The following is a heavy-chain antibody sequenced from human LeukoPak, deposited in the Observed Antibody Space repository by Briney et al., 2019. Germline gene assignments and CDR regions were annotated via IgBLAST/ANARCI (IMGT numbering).Heavy chain of an antibody. Sequence: SETLSLTCTVSGGSISNYYWSWIRQPPGKGLEWIGYIYYSGSTNYNPSLRSRVTISVDTSKNQFSLKLSSVTAADTAVYYCARRPYCSGGSCYLDWGQGTLVTVSS. D-gene: IGHD2-15*01. CDR2: IYYSGST. J-gene: IGHJ4*02. CDR3: ARRPYCSGGSCYLD. CDR1: GGSISNYY. V-gene: IGHV4-59*01.